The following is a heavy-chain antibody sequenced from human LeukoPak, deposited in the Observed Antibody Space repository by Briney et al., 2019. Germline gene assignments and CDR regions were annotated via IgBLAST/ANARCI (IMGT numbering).Heavy chain of an antibody. CDR3: ARTSGDAFDT. CDR1: GGSISSYY. V-gene: IGHV4-59*01. CDR2: IYYSGST. Sequence: SETLSLTCTVSGGSISSYYWSWIRQPPGKGLEWIGYIYYSGSTNYNPSLKSRVTISVDTSKNQFSLKLSSVTAADTAVYYCARTSGDAFDTWGPGTMVTVSS. J-gene: IGHJ3*02.